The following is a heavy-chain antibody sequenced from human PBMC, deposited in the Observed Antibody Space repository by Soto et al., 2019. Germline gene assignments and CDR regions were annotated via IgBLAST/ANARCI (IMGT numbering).Heavy chain of an antibody. V-gene: IGHV5-51*01. Sequence: GESLKISCKGSGYSFTSYWIGWVRQMPGKGLEWMGIIYPGDSDTRYSPSFQGQVTISADKSISTAYLQWSSLKASDTAMYYCARHRGQHHHSTYYYYGMDVWGQGTTVTVSS. J-gene: IGHJ6*02. CDR2: IYPGDSDT. CDR3: ARHRGQHHHSTYYYYGMDV. D-gene: IGHD3-10*01. CDR1: GYSFTSYW.